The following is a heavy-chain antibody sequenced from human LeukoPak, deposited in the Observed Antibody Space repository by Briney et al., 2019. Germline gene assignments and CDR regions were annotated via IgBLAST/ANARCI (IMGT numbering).Heavy chain of an antibody. CDR1: RGTFSSYA. CDR2: IIPIFGTA. Sequence: SVKVSCKASRGTFSSYAISWVRQAPGQGLEWMGGIIPIFGTAIYAQKLQGRVTITADDSTSTAYMELSSLRSEDTAVYYCARDRPGRHCSTTRCYIASPFDPWGQGTLVTVSS. J-gene: IGHJ5*02. D-gene: IGHD2-2*02. CDR3: ARDRPGRHCSTTRCYIASPFDP. V-gene: IGHV1-69*01.